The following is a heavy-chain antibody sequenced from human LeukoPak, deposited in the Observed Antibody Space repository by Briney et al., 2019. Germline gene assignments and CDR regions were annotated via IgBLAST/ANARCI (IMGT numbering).Heavy chain of an antibody. CDR3: ADGGYSYGPFDY. CDR1: GGSFSGYY. V-gene: IGHV4-34*01. J-gene: IGHJ4*02. D-gene: IGHD5-18*01. CDR2: INHSGST. Sequence: PSETLSLTCAVYGGSFSGYYWSWIRQPPGKGLEWIGEINHSGSTNYNPSLKSRVTISVDTSKNQFSLKLSSVTAADTAVYYCADGGYSYGPFDYWGQGTLVTVSS.